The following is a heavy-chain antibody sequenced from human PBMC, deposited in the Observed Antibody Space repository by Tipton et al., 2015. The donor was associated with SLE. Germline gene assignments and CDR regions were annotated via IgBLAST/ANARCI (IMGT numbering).Heavy chain of an antibody. CDR1: GGSISGHY. CDR3: ARVPKWFREFYYYYGMDV. D-gene: IGHD3-10*01. CDR2: IYSSGST. V-gene: IGHV4-59*11. Sequence: GLVKPSETLSLTCTVSGGSISGHYWSWIRQPPGKGLEWIGYIYSSGSTNYNPSLKSRVTISVDTSKNQFSLKLSSVTAADTAVYYCARVPKWFREFYYYYGMDVWGQGTTVTVSS. J-gene: IGHJ6*02.